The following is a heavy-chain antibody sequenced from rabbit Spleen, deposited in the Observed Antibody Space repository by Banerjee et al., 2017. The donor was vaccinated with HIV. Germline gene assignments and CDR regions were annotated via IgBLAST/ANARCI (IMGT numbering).Heavy chain of an antibody. Sequence: QEQLVESGGGLVKPEGSLTLTCTASGFSFSSSYYMCWVRQAPGKGLEWSACIYGGGSSGTWYASWAKGRFTISKTSSTTMTLQMTSMTDADTATYFCARGVCGSYFALWGPGTLVTVS. CDR3: ARGVCGSYFAL. CDR2: IYGGGSSGT. J-gene: IGHJ4*01. D-gene: IGHD5-1*01. V-gene: IGHV1S45*01. CDR1: GFSFSSSYY.